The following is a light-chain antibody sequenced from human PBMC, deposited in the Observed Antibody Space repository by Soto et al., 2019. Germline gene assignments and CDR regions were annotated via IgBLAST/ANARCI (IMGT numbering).Light chain of an antibody. CDR1: SGHSSYA. V-gene: IGLV4-69*01. J-gene: IGLJ1*01. CDR3: QTWGTGIQV. Sequence: QSVLTQSPSASASLGASVKLTCTLSSGHSSYAIAWHQQQPEKGPRYLMKLTSDGSHYKGGGIPDRFSGSSSGAERYLTISSLQSADEADYYCQTWGTGIQVFGTGTKLTVL. CDR2: LTSDGSH.